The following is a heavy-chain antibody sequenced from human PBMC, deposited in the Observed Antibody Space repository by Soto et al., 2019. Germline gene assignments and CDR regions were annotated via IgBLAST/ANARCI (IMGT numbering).Heavy chain of an antibody. CDR3: AKGPTIFGVVINPYYYYGMDV. J-gene: IGHJ6*02. CDR1: GFTFSSSA. D-gene: IGHD3-3*01. Sequence: GGSLRLSCVASGFTFSSSAMSWVRQAPGKGLEWVSAISGSGGSTYYADSVKGRFTISRDNSKNTLYLQMNSLRAEDTAVYYCAKGPTIFGVVINPYYYYGMDVWGQGTTVTVSS. V-gene: IGHV3-23*01. CDR2: ISGSGGST.